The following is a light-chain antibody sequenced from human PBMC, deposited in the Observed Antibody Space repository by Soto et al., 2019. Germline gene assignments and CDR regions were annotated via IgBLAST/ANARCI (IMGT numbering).Light chain of an antibody. CDR2: EVS. J-gene: IGLJ1*01. CDR1: SSDVGGYNS. V-gene: IGLV2-8*01. CDR3: CSYAGSYNLYV. Sequence: QSALTQPPSASGSPGQSVTISCTGTSSDVGGYNSVSWYQQHPGKAPKLMIYEVSKRPSGVPDRFSGSKSGNTASLTVSGLLAEDEADYFCCSYAGSYNLYVFGSGTKLTVL.